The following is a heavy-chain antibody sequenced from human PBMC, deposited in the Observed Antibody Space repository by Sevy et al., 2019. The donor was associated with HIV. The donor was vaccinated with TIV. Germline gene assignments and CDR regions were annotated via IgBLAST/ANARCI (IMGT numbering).Heavy chain of an antibody. J-gene: IGHJ6*03. CDR3: ARARGQQLGLYFYYFYMDV. CDR1: GGSISNGHYY. Sequence: SETLSLTSTVSGGSISNGHYYWGWIRQPPGKGLEWIGSIYYSGSTYYNPSLKSRVTISVDTSKNQFSLQLSSVTAADTAVYYCARARGQQLGLYFYYFYMDVWGTGTTVTVSS. D-gene: IGHD6-13*01. CDR2: IYYSGST. V-gene: IGHV4-39*01.